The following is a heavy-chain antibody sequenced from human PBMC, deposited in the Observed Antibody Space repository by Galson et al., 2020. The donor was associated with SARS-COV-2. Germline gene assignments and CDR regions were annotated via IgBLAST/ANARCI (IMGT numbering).Heavy chain of an antibody. CDR1: GYTFTGYY. J-gene: IGHJ3*02. V-gene: IGHV1-2*02. CDR2: INPNSGGT. CDR3: ARGTYDILTGYRADDAFDI. D-gene: IGHD3-9*01. Sequence: ASVKVSCKASGYTFTGYYMHWVRQAPGQGLEWMRWINPNSGGTNYAQKFQGRVTMTRDTSISTAYMELSRLRSDDTAVYYCARGTYDILTGYRADDAFDIWGQGTMVTVSS.